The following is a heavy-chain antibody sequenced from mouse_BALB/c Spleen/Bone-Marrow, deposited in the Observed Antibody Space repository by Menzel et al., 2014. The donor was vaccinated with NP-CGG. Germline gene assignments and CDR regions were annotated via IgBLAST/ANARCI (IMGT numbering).Heavy chain of an antibody. D-gene: IGHD1-1*01. J-gene: IGHJ3*01. CDR3: APYYFGNSSFAY. Sequence: EVQLQQSGAELVKPGASVKLSCTASGFNIKDTYMHWVKQRPEQGLEWIGRIDPANGNTKYDPKFQGKATITADTSSNTAYLQLSSLTSEYTAVYYCAPYYFGNSSFAYWGQGTLVTVAA. CDR2: IDPANGNT. V-gene: IGHV14-3*02. CDR1: GFNIKDTY.